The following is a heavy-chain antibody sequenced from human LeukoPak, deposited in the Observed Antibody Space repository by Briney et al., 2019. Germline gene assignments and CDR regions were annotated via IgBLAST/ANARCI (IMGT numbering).Heavy chain of an antibody. Sequence: PGGSLRLSCAASGFTFSSYEMNWVRQAPGKGLEWVSSISISSSYIYYADSVKGRFTMSRDNAKSSLYLQVNSLRAEDAAVYYCARDLGSYGDYVPFDYWGQGTLVTVPS. D-gene: IGHD4-17*01. J-gene: IGHJ4*02. CDR2: ISISSSYI. CDR3: ARDLGSYGDYVPFDY. CDR1: GFTFSSYE. V-gene: IGHV3-21*01.